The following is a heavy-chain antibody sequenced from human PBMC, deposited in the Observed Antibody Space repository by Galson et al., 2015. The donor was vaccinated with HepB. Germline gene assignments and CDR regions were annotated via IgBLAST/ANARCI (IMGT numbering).Heavy chain of an antibody. V-gene: IGHV3-21*01. D-gene: IGHD3-22*01. Sequence: SLRLSCAASGFTFSSYSMNWVRQAPGKGLEWVSSISSSSSYIYYADSVKGRFTISRDNAKNSLYLQTNSLRAEDTAVYYCARGRVIDRPNAFDIWGQGTMVTVSS. CDR2: ISSSSSYI. J-gene: IGHJ3*02. CDR3: ARGRVIDRPNAFDI. CDR1: GFTFSSYS.